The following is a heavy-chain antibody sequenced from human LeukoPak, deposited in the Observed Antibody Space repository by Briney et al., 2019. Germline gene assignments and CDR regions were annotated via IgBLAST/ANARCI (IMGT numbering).Heavy chain of an antibody. CDR1: GFTFDDYT. V-gene: IGHV3-43*01. Sequence: GGSLRLSCAASGFTFDDYTMHWVRQAPGKGLEWVSFISLDGGRTSYADSVRGRFTISRDNNRNSLYLQMNSLRNEDTALYYCARAADGSGSPPDYWGQGTLVTVSS. J-gene: IGHJ4*02. CDR2: ISLDGGRT. CDR3: ARAADGSGSPPDY. D-gene: IGHD3-10*01.